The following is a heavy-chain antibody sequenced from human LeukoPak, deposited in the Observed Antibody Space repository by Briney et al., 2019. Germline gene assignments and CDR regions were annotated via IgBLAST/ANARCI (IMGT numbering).Heavy chain of an antibody. Sequence: GGSLRLSCAASGFTFTKYWMTWVRQAPGKGLEWVGNIKQDGSDKNYMDSVKGRFTISRDNTKNSVYLQMSSLRAEDTAVYYCARGSVVPTDYWGQGTLVTVSS. J-gene: IGHJ4*02. CDR2: IKQDGSDK. V-gene: IGHV3-7*01. CDR1: GFTFTKYW. CDR3: ARGSVVPTDY. D-gene: IGHD2-2*01.